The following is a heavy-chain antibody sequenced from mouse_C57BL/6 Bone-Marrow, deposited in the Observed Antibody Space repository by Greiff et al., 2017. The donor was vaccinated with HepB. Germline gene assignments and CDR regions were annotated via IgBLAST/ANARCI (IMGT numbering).Heavy chain of an antibody. Sequence: VQLVESGPGLVAPSQSLSITCTVSGFSLTSYAISWVRQPPGKGLEWLGVIWSGGSTDYNAAFISRLSISKDNSKSQVFFKMNSLQADDTAIYYCAKNSNYFDYWGQGTTLTVSS. J-gene: IGHJ2*01. CDR1: GFSLTSYA. D-gene: IGHD1-1*01. CDR3: AKNSNYFDY. V-gene: IGHV2-4*01. CDR2: IWSGGST.